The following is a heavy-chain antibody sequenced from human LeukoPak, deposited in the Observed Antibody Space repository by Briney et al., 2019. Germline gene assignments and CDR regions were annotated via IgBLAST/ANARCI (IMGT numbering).Heavy chain of an antibody. V-gene: IGHV3-7*01. CDR1: GFTFRSYE. D-gene: IGHD5-18*01. J-gene: IGHJ4*02. Sequence: PGGSLTLSCEDSGFTFRSYEMNWVRQAPGKGLEWMANIKQDGSEKYYVDSVKGRFTISRDNAKNSLYLQMNSLRAEDTAVYYCARDGYSYGYVDYWGQGTLVTVSS. CDR3: ARDGYSYGYVDY. CDR2: IKQDGSEK.